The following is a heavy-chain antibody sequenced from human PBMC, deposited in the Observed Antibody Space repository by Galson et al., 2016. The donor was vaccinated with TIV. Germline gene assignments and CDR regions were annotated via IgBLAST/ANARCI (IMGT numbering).Heavy chain of an antibody. D-gene: IGHD2-15*01. J-gene: IGHJ6*02. V-gene: IGHV3-66*02. Sequence: LRLSCAASGLSVRDNYMIWVRQPPGKGLEWVSIIYGGGDTYYADSVRGRFTISRDNSRDILYLHMTGMRPDDTAVYYCARDRVVGATYYNYYFGMDVWGQGTTVTVSS. CDR3: ARDRVVGATYYNYYFGMDV. CDR2: IYGGGDT. CDR1: GLSVRDNY.